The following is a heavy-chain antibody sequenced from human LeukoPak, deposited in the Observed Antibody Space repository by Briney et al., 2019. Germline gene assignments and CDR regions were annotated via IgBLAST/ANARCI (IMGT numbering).Heavy chain of an antibody. CDR2: MNPNSGNT. V-gene: IGHV1-8*01. D-gene: IGHD3-3*01. CDR1: GYTFTSYD. Sequence: ASVKVSCKASGYTFTSYDINWVQQATGQGLEWMGWMNPNSGNTGYAQKFQGRVTMTRNTSISTAYMELSSLRSEDTAVYYCARGVSPSTIFGVVIIPHYYMDVWGKGTTVTVSS. CDR3: ARGVSPSTIFGVVIIPHYYMDV. J-gene: IGHJ6*03.